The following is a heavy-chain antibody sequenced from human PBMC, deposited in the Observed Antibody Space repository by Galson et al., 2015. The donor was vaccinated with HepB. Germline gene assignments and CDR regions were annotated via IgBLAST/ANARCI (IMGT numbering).Heavy chain of an antibody. D-gene: IGHD4-17*01. CDR3: ARETGRNGDYVRWFDP. V-gene: IGHV1-3*01. CDR1: RYSFTSYA. Sequence: SVKVSCKASRYSFTSYAIRWVRQAPGQGLEWMGLINGGNGYTKYSQNFQGRVTITRDTSASTAYMELSSLRSEDTAVYYCARETGRNGDYVRWFDPWGQGTLVTVSS. J-gene: IGHJ5*02. CDR2: INGGNGYT.